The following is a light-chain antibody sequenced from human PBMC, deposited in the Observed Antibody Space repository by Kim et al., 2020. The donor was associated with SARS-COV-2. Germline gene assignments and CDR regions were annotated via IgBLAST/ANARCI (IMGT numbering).Light chain of an antibody. J-gene: IGLJ2*01. CDR2: NNN. Sequence: ATTSSTGSNSNNGPGFDVPWYQQHPARAPKLLIFNNNNRTSGVPDRFSGSKSGTAASLAITGLQAEDEADYYCQSYDNSLSGFVVFGGGTQLTVL. V-gene: IGLV1-40*01. CDR3: QSYDNSLSGFVV. CDR1: NSNNGPGFD.